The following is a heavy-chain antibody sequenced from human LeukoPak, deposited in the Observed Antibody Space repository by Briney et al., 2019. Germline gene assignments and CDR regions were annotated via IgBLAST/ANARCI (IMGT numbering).Heavy chain of an antibody. V-gene: IGHV3-23*01. CDR2: VNGRGATT. CDR1: GFTFSDYA. Sequence: PGGSLRLSCAASGFASGFTFSDYAVSWVRQALGKGPEWVASVNGRGATTYYADSVRGRFTISRDNSKNTLYLQMISLGADDTAVYFCAKAPATGEGYYFYYMDVWGKGTTVTVSS. D-gene: IGHD7-27*01. J-gene: IGHJ6*03. CDR3: AKAPATGEGYYFYYMDV.